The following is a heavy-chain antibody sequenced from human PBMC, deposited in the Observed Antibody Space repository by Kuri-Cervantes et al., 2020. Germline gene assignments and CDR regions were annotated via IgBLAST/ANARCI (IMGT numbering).Heavy chain of an antibody. CDR2: ISWNSGSI. V-gene: IGHV3-9*01. J-gene: IGHJ6*02. D-gene: IGHD1-26*01. CDR1: GFTFDDYA. CDR3: AKDSFLFNSGSYYGTGGTDV. Sequence: GGSLRLSCAASGFTFDDYAMHWVRQAPGKGLEWVSGISWNSGSIGYADSVKGRFTISRDNAKNTLYLQMNSLRAEDTVVYYCAKDSFLFNSGSYYGTGGTDVWGQGTTVTVSS.